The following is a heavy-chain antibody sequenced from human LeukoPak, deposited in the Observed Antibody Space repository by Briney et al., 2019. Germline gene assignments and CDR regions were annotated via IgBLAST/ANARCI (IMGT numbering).Heavy chain of an antibody. J-gene: IGHJ4*02. CDR1: GGSISSGSYY. D-gene: IGHD6-19*01. Sequence: SETLSLTCTVSGGSISSGSYYWNWIRQPAGKGLEWLGHVFTRGTTNYNASLEGRLTISLDTARNQFSLYLSSVTAADTAMYFCARSSLAVYFDYWGQGTLVTASS. CDR2: VFTRGTT. V-gene: IGHV4-61*09. CDR3: ARSSLAVYFDY.